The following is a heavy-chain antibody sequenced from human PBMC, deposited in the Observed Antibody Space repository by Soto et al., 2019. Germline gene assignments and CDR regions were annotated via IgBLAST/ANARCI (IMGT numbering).Heavy chain of an antibody. D-gene: IGHD1-20*01. CDR3: AKISVTDAYYYYYYYRDV. CDR1: GFTFSSYG. J-gene: IGHJ6*03. V-gene: IGHV3-30*18. CDR2: ISYDGSNK. Sequence: QVQLVESGGGVVQPGRSLRLSCAASGFTFSSYGMHWVRQAPGKGLEWVAVISYDGSNKYYADSVKGRFTISRDNSKNTLYLQMNSLRAEDTAVYYCAKISVTDAYYYYYYYRDVWGKGTTVTVSS.